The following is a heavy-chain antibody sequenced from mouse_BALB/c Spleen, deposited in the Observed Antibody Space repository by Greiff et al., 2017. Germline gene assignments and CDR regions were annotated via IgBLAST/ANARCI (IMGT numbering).Heavy chain of an antibody. CDR2: ISYDGSN. V-gene: IGHV3-6*02. J-gene: IGHJ4*01. Sequence: DVQLQESGPGLVKPSQSLSLTCSVTGYSITSGYYWNWIRQFPGNKLEWMGYISYDGSNNYNPSLKNRISITRDTSKNQFFLKLNSVTTEDTATYYCARRDYGSSYAMDYWGQGTSVTVSS. CDR3: ARRDYGSSYAMDY. CDR1: GYSITSGYY. D-gene: IGHD1-1*01.